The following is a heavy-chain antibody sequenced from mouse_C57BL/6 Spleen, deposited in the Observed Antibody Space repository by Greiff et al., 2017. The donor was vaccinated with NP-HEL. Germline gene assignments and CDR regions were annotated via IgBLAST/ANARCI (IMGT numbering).Heavy chain of an antibody. J-gene: IGHJ3*01. V-gene: IGHV1-82*01. CDR2: IYPGDGDT. D-gene: IGHD2-3*01. CDR1: GYAFSSSW. CDR3: AREGLIYDGYSAWFAY. Sequence: VQLQHSGPELVKPGASVKISCKASGYAFSSSWMNWVKQRPGKGLEWIGRIYPGDGDTNYNGKFKGKATLTADKSSSTAYMQLSSLTSEDSAVYFCAREGLIYDGYSAWFAYWGQGTLVTVSA.